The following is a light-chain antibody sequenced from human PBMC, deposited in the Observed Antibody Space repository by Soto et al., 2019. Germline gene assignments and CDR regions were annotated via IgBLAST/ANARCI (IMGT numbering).Light chain of an antibody. Sequence: QSALTQPASVSGSPGQSITISCTGTSSDVGGYNYVSWYQQHPGKAPKLMIYEVTNRPSGVSNRFAGSKSGNTAYLTISGLQAEDEADYYCSSYTSSSTLLDVFGTGTKLTVL. CDR3: SSYTSSSTLLDV. CDR1: SSDVGGYNY. V-gene: IGLV2-14*01. J-gene: IGLJ1*01. CDR2: EVT.